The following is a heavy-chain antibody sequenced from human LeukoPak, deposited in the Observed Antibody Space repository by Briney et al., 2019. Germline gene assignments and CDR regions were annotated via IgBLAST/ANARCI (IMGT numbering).Heavy chain of an antibody. D-gene: IGHD1-26*01. CDR1: GGSFSGYY. J-gene: IGHJ4*02. V-gene: IGHV4-34*01. CDR2: INHSGST. Sequence: PSETLSLTCAVYGGSFSGYYWSWIRQPPGKGLEWIGEINHSGSTNYNPSLKSRVTISVDTSKNQFSLKLSSVTAADTAVYYCARDKSGYSGSYFRSRGNFDYWGQGTLVTVSS. CDR3: ARDKSGYSGSYFRSRGNFDY.